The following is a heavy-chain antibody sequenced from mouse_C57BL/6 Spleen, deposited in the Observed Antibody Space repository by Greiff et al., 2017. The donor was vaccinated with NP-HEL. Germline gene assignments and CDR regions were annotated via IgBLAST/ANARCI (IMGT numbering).Heavy chain of an antibody. V-gene: IGHV1-50*01. CDR1: GYTFTSYW. CDR2: IDPSDSYT. J-gene: IGHJ2*01. Sequence: VQLQQPGAELVKPGASVKLSCKASGYTFTSYWMQWVKQRPGQGLEWIGEIDPSDSYTNYNQKFKGKATLTVDTSSSTAYMQLSSLTSEDSAVYYCARKRGRDNYFDYWGQGTTLTVSS. CDR3: ARKRGRDNYFDY. D-gene: IGHD3-3*01.